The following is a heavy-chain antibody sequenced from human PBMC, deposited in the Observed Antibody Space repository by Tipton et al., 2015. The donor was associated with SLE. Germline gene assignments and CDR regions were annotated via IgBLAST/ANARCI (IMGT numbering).Heavy chain of an antibody. CDR2: VSYDGNT. CDR3: ARMIFYESFPGYFDP. Sequence: GSLRLSCTVSGGSISSSSYYWAWIRQPPGKGLEWIGSVSYDGNTHRNPSLMSRVTISVDTSKNQFYLRLNSVTAADTAVYYCARMIFYESFPGYFDPWGQGTLVTVSS. J-gene: IGHJ5*02. V-gene: IGHV4-39*07. D-gene: IGHD5-12*01. CDR1: GGSISSSSYY.